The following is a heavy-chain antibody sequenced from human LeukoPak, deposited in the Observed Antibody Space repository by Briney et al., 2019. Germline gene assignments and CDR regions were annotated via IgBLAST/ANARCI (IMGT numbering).Heavy chain of an antibody. CDR1: GFTFSSYG. Sequence: GRSLRLSCAASGFTFSSYGMHWVRQAPGKGLEWVAVIWYDGSNKYYADSVKGRFTISRDNSKNTLYLQMNSLRAEDTAVYYCAKVPGSSGWYYYYYGMDVWGQGTTVTVSS. D-gene: IGHD6-19*01. CDR3: AKVPGSSGWYYYYYGMDV. CDR2: IWYDGSNK. V-gene: IGHV3-33*06. J-gene: IGHJ6*02.